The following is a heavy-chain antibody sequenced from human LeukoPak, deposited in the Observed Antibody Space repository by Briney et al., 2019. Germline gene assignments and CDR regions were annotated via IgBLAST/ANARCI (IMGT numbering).Heavy chain of an antibody. CDR2: IWYDGTNT. Sequence: GGSLRLSCTASGFTFSDYGMHWVRQAPGKGLEWVAFIWYDGTNTYYVDSVKGRFTISRDNSKNTLYLQMNSLRADDTAVYYCARDRYGIQRDYFDYWGQGILVTVSS. V-gene: IGHV3-33*01. CDR1: GFTFSDYG. D-gene: IGHD5-18*01. J-gene: IGHJ4*02. CDR3: ARDRYGIQRDYFDY.